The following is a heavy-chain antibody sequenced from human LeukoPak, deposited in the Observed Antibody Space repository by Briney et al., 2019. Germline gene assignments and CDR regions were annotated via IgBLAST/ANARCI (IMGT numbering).Heavy chain of an antibody. CDR1: GFTVSSNY. Sequence: GGSLRLSCAASGFTVSSNYMTWVRQAPGKGLEWVSVLYSGGTTYYADSVKGRFTISRDSSKNTVYLQMNSLRAEDTAVYYCARGQQWLVPDYWGQGTLDTVSS. D-gene: IGHD6-19*01. J-gene: IGHJ4*02. V-gene: IGHV3-66*01. CDR3: ARGQQWLVPDY. CDR2: LYSGGTT.